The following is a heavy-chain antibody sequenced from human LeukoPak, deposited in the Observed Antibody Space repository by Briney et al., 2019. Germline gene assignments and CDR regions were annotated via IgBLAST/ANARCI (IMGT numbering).Heavy chain of an antibody. CDR2: INPSGGST. D-gene: IGHD2-15*01. CDR1: GYTFTSYY. V-gene: IGHV1-46*01. J-gene: IGHJ4*02. CDR3: ALSVVVAATFDY. Sequence: ASVKVSCKASGYTFTSYYMHWVRQAPGQGLEWMGIINPSGGSTSYAQKFQGRVTMTRDTSTGTVYMELSSLRSEDTAVYYCALSVVVAATFDYWGQGTLVTVSS.